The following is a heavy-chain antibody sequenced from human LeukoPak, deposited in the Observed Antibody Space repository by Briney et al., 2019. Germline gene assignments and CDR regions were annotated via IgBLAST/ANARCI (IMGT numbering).Heavy chain of an antibody. Sequence: GGSLRLSCAASGFTFSSYGMHWVRQAPGKGLEWVAVISYDGSNKYYADSVKGRFTISRDNSKNTLYLQMNSLRAEDTAVYYFAKEGAITMIEDGGQGTLVTVPS. J-gene: IGHJ4*02. CDR2: ISYDGSNK. CDR3: AKEGAITMIED. D-gene: IGHD3-22*01. CDR1: GFTFSSYG. V-gene: IGHV3-30*18.